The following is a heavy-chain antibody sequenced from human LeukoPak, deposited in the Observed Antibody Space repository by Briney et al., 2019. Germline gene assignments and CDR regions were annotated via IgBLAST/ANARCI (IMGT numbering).Heavy chain of an antibody. Sequence: GGSLRLSCAASGFTFSDYALIWVRQAPGKGLEWISAIGGTGNTYYADSVKGRFTIFRDNSKNTVYLQMNSLRAEDTALYYCGKDPNGDYVGAFDFRGQGTMVTVSS. CDR1: GFTFSDYA. D-gene: IGHD4-17*01. CDR2: IGGTGNT. V-gene: IGHV3-23*01. J-gene: IGHJ3*01. CDR3: GKDPNGDYVGAFDF.